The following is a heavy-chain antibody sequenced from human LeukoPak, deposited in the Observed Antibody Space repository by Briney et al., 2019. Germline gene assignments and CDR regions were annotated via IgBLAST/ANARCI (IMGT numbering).Heavy chain of an antibody. CDR3: GRDGSSSWYHY. Sequence: VASVNVLHKASGYTFNGYYLLWVRHASGQGLEWMGRINPNSGDTKYAQKSQRRHTNTRHTYISTAYMELSRLRSDDTAVYYCGRDGSSSWYHYWGQGTLVTVSS. J-gene: IGHJ4*02. CDR1: GYTFNGYY. V-gene: IGHV1-2*06. D-gene: IGHD6-13*01. CDR2: INPNSGDT.